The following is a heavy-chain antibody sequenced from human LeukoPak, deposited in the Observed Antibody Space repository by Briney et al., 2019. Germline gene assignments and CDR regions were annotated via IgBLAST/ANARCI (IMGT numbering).Heavy chain of an antibody. Sequence: GGSLRLSCAASGFAFSTYGMNWVRQAPGKGLEWVSYISSGSSTIYYADSVKGRFTISRDNAKNSLYLQMNSLRAEDTAVYYCARLYGVYAYWGQGTLVTVSS. J-gene: IGHJ4*02. V-gene: IGHV3-48*01. CDR2: ISSGSSTI. CDR1: GFAFSTYG. CDR3: ARLYGVYAY. D-gene: IGHD4-17*01.